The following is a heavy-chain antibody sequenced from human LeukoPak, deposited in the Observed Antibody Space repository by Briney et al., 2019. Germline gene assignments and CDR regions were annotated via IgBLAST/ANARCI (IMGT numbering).Heavy chain of an antibody. J-gene: IGHJ3*02. D-gene: IGHD5-12*01. Sequence: SQTLSLTCAVSGGSISSGGYSWSWIRQPPGKGLEWIGYIYHSGSTYYNPSLESRVTISVDRSKNQFSLKLSSVTAADTAVYYCARGGSGYDYQDAFDIWGQGTMVTVSS. V-gene: IGHV4-30-2*01. CDR3: ARGGSGYDYQDAFDI. CDR2: IYHSGST. CDR1: GGSISSGGYS.